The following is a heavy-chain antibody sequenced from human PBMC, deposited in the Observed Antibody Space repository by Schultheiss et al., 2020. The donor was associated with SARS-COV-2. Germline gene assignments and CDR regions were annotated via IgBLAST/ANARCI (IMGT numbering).Heavy chain of an antibody. D-gene: IGHD1-1*01. V-gene: IGHV3-23*01. CDR1: GFTFSSYA. CDR3: AKDPAPDVQLERRGY. J-gene: IGHJ4*02. CDR2: ISGSGGST. Sequence: GEFLKISCAASGFTFSSYAMSWVRQAPGKGLEWVSAISGSGGSTYYADSVKGRFTISRDNSKNTLYLQMNSLRAEDTAVYYCAKDPAPDVQLERRGYWGQGTLVTVSS.